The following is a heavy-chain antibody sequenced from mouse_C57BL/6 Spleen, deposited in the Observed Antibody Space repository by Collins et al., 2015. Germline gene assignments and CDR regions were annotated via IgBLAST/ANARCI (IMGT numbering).Heavy chain of an antibody. D-gene: IGHD1-1*01. J-gene: IGHJ4*01. V-gene: IGHV1-80*01. CDR3: ARPFGSNYVDYYALDH. Sequence: QVQLQQSGAELVKPGASVKISCKASGYTFSSYWMNWVKQRPGKGLEWIGQIYPGDGDTNYNGMFKGKATLTADKSSSTAYMQLSSLTSEDSAVYFCARPFGSNYVDYYALDHWGQGTSVTVSS. CDR1: GYTFSSYW. CDR2: IYPGDGDT.